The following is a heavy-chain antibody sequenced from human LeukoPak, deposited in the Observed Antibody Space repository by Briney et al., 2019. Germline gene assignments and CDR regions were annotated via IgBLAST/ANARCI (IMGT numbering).Heavy chain of an antibody. Sequence: ASVTVSCTPSRYTFTPYYIHWVRQAPGHRLEWMGWINPNSGGTNYAQKFQGRVTMTRDTSINTAYMELSRLRSDDTAVYYRARAVAAAGTGAEYFQHWGQGTLVTVSS. D-gene: IGHD6-13*01. CDR3: ARAVAAAGTGAEYFQH. CDR1: RYTFTPYY. CDR2: INPNSGGT. J-gene: IGHJ1*01. V-gene: IGHV1-2*02.